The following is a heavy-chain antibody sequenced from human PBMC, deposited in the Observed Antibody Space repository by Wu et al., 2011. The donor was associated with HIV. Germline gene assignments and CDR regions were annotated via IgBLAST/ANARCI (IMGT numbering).Heavy chain of an antibody. V-gene: IGHV1-2*02. CDR3: ARGGYRLDY. J-gene: IGHJ4*02. CDR1: GYTFTGYY. D-gene: IGHD5-12*01. CDR2: MDPNRGGT. Sequence: QVQLVQSGAEVKKPGASVKVSCKASGYTFTGYYIHWVRQAPGEGLEWMGWMDPNRGGTKYAQKFQGRVTMTRDTSVSTAYMEVSRLRFDDTAVYYCARGGYRLDYWGQGILVTVSS.